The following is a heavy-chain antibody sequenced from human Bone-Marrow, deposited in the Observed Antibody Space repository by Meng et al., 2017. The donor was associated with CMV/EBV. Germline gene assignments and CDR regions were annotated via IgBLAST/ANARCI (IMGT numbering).Heavy chain of an antibody. Sequence: GESLKISCKGSGYSFTSYWIGWVRQMPGKGLEWMGRIYPGDSDTTYRPSFQGQVTISGDKSGRIAYLQWSSLKAADSGMYYGARCQPSGDVVDIWGQGTMVTVSS. V-gene: IGHV5-51*01. J-gene: IGHJ3*02. CDR1: GYSFTSYW. D-gene: IGHD5-12*01. CDR3: ARCQPSGDVVDI. CDR2: IYPGDSDT.